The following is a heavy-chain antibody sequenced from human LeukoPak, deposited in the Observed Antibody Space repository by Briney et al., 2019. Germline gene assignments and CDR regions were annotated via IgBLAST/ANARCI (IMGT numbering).Heavy chain of an antibody. CDR2: INHSGST. CDR1: GGSFSGYY. Sequence: PSETLSLTCAVYGGSFSGYYWSWIRQPPGKGLGWIGEINHSGSTNYNPSLKSRVTISVDTSKNQFSLKLSSVTAADTAVYYCAGPIPRYDFWSGYRFDYWGQGTLVTVSS. CDR3: AGPIPRYDFWSGYRFDY. V-gene: IGHV4-34*01. J-gene: IGHJ4*02. D-gene: IGHD3-3*01.